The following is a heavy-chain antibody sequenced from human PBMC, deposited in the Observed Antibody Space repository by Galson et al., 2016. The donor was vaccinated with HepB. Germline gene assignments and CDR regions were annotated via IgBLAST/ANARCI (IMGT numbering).Heavy chain of an antibody. J-gene: IGHJ3*02. CDR3: ARDRGAVTVDAFDI. Sequence: SLRLSCAASGFTVSSYYMSWVRQAPGKGLEWVSVFYSGGSTYYADSVKGRFTISRDNSKNTLYLQMNSLRAEDTAVYYCARDRGAVTVDAFDIWGRGTMVTVSS. V-gene: IGHV3-53*01. CDR1: GFTVSSYY. D-gene: IGHD2-21*02. CDR2: FYSGGST.